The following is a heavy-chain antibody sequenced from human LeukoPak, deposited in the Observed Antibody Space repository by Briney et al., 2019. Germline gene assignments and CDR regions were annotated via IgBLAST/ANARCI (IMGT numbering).Heavy chain of an antibody. Sequence: AGGSLRLSCAASGFTFSRSAMTWVRQGPGTGLEFVASIIYSGGATYYADSVKGRFTISRDNSKYTLYLQMNSLRAEDTALYYCAKDGLYYDGSEHVYYFDSWGQGTLVTVSS. D-gene: IGHD3-22*01. CDR1: GFTFSRSA. J-gene: IGHJ4*02. CDR3: AKDGLYYDGSEHVYYFDS. CDR2: IIYSGGAT. V-gene: IGHV3-23*01.